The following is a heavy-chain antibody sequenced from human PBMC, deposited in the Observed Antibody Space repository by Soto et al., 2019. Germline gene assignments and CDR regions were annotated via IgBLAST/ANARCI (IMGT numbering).Heavy chain of an antibody. D-gene: IGHD3-10*01. CDR3: AKVRAIQTIRRWFGELPDAFDI. Sequence: GGSLRLSCAASGFTFSSYAMSWVRQAPGKGLEWVSAISGSGGSTYYADSVKGRFTISRDNSKNTLYLQMNSLRAEDTAVYYCAKVRAIQTIRRWFGELPDAFDIWGQGTMVTVSS. V-gene: IGHV3-23*01. CDR1: GFTFSSYA. CDR2: ISGSGGST. J-gene: IGHJ3*02.